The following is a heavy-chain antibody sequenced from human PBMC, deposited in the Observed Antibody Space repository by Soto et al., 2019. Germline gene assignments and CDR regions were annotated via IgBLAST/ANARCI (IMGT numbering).Heavy chain of an antibody. D-gene: IGHD3-22*01. CDR2: ISAYNGNT. CDR3: ARDYDSSGYMGDAFDI. Sequence: GASVKVSCKASGYTFTSYGISWVRQAPGQGLEWMGWISAYNGNTNYAQKLQGRVTMTTDTSTSTAYMELRSLRSDDTAVYYCARDYDSSGYMGDAFDIWGQGTMVTVSS. V-gene: IGHV1-18*01. CDR1: GYTFTSYG. J-gene: IGHJ3*02.